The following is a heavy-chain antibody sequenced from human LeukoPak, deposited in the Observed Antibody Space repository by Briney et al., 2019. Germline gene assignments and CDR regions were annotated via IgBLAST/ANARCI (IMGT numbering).Heavy chain of an antibody. CDR1: GYSFTGYY. CDR3: ARDHRGFSRSVGLSDWFDP. CDR2: INPNTGGT. V-gene: IGHV1-2*02. J-gene: IGHJ5*02. D-gene: IGHD3-10*01. Sequence: ASVKVSCKASGYSFTGYYMHWVRQAPGQGLEWMGWINPNTGGTNYAQKFQGRVTMTRDTSITTAYMELTWLGSDDTAVYYCARDHRGFSRSVGLSDWFDPWGQGTLVTVSS.